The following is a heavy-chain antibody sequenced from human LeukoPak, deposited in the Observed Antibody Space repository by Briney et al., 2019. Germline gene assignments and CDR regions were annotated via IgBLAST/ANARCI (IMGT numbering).Heavy chain of an antibody. CDR2: INHSGST. CDR1: GGSFSGYY. J-gene: IGHJ5*02. CDR3: ARRSGKAVSGVNWFDP. D-gene: IGHD6-13*01. Sequence: RASETLSLTCAVYGGSFSGYYWSWIRQSPGKGLEWIGEINHSGSTNYNPSLKSRFIISADTSKNQFSLKFTAVTAADTAMYYCARRSGKAVSGVNWFDPWGQGTLVTVSS. V-gene: IGHV4-34*01.